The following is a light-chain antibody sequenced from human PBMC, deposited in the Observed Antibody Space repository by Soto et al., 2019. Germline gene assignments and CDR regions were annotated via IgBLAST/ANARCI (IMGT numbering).Light chain of an antibody. Sequence: EIVMPQSPATLSVSPGERATLSCRASQSVSRNLAWYQQTPGQAPRLLIYSAATRATGIPDRFSGSGSGTEFTLTINGLQAEDFGVYYCQQYNAWLTPVGQGTKLEIK. J-gene: IGKJ2*01. V-gene: IGKV3-15*01. CDR3: QQYNAWLTP. CDR2: SAA. CDR1: QSVSRN.